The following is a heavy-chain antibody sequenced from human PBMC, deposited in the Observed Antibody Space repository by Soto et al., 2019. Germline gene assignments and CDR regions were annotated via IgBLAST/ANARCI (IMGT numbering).Heavy chain of an antibody. V-gene: IGHV3-21*01. D-gene: IGHD6-19*01. J-gene: IGHJ5*02. CDR2: ISSSSSYI. Sequence: GGSLRLSCAASGFTFSSYSMNWVRQAPGKGLEWVSSISSSSSYIYYADSVKGRFTTSRDNAKNSLYLQMNSLRAEDTAVYYCARAGAVAGPNWFDPWGQGTLVTVSS. CDR1: GFTFSSYS. CDR3: ARAGAVAGPNWFDP.